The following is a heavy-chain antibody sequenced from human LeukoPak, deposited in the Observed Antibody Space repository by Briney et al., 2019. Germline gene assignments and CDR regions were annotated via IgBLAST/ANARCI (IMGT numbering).Heavy chain of an antibody. CDR1: GRFVSRPGYS. CDR3: AKELVDTSVVTNAFDL. J-gene: IGHJ3*01. Sequence: PSQTLSLTWSVSGRFVSRPGYSWTWIRQPVGKGLEWIGRFYTSGTTNYNPSLKSRVTISIDTSNNQFSLKLSSVTAADTAIYYCAKELVDTSVVTNAFDLWGQGTMVIVSS. D-gene: IGHD5-18*01. CDR2: FYTSGTT. V-gene: IGHV4-61*02.